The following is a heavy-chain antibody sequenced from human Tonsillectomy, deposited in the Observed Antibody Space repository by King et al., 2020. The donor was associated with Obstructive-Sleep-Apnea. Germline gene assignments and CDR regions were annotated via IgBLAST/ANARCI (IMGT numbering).Heavy chain of an antibody. CDR2: INVNSKYI. D-gene: IGHD3-16*02. Sequence: VQLVESGGGLVKPGGSLRLSCAAFGFTFNTDNMNWVRQAPGKGLEWVSSINVNSKYIYSEDSMRGRFTISKDNGRNSLYLQMNSLGAEDTAVYYCVRGGGRYQRIDRFDYWGQGTLVTVSS. CDR1: GFTFNTDN. V-gene: IGHV3-21*01. CDR3: VRGGGRYQRIDRFDY. J-gene: IGHJ4*02.